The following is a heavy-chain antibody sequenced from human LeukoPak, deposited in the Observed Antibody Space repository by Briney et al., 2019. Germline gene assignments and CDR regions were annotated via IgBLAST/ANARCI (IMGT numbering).Heavy chain of an antibody. CDR3: SRVTMCSGGSCHFTFDY. D-gene: IGHD2-15*01. J-gene: IGHJ4*02. Sequence: SETLSLTCTVAGGSISSGDYYWSWIRQPPGKGVEWIGYNYYTGSTYYNPSLKSRVTISVDTCKNQFSLKLCSVTAADTAVYYCSRVTMCSGGSCHFTFDYGGQGTVVTVP. CDR2: NYYTGST. V-gene: IGHV4-30-4*01. CDR1: GGSISSGDYY.